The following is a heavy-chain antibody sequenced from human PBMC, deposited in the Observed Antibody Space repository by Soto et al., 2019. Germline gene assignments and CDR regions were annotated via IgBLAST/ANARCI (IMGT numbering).Heavy chain of an antibody. CDR3: ARDVVSDIVVVPAAIWGYLDV. CDR1: GYTFTSYA. Sequence: ASVKVSCKASGYTFTSYAMHWVRQAPGQRLEWMGWINAGNGNTKYSQKFQGRVTITRDTSASTAYMELSSLRSEDTAVYYCARDVVSDIVVVPAAIWGYLDVWGKGTTVTVSS. J-gene: IGHJ6*03. V-gene: IGHV1-3*01. CDR2: INAGNGNT. D-gene: IGHD2-2*01.